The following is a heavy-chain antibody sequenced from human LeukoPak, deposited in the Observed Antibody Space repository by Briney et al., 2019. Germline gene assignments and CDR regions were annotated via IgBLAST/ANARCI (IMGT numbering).Heavy chain of an antibody. CDR1: GGTFSSYA. CDR2: IIPIFGTA. D-gene: IGHD6-19*01. CDR3: AGDGGGWYIY. V-gene: IGHV1-69*05. J-gene: IGHJ4*02. Sequence: GASVKVSCKASGGTFSSYAISWVRQAPGQGLEWMGGIIPIFGTANYAQKFQGRVTITTDESTSTAYMELSSLGSEDTAVYYCAGDGGGWYIYWGQGTLVTASS.